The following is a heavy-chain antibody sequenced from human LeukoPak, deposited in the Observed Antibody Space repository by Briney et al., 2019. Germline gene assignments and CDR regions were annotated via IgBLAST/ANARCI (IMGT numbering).Heavy chain of an antibody. CDR2: IFDSCNTN. Sequence: GGSLRLSCAASGFTFNNFGMNWVRQAPGKGLEWISYIFDSCNTNYYADSVRGRFTISRDNVKNSLYLQMNSLRAEDTAVYYCAREHYDSSFDYWGQGTLVTVSS. V-gene: IGHV3-48*01. D-gene: IGHD3-22*01. J-gene: IGHJ4*02. CDR1: GFTFNNFG. CDR3: AREHYDSSFDY.